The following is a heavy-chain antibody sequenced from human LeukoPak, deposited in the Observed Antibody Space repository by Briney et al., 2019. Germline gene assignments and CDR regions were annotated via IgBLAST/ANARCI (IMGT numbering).Heavy chain of an antibody. J-gene: IGHJ5*02. D-gene: IGHD4-23*01. CDR1: GGTFSSYA. CDR3: ARDYGGNPVLIWFDP. CDR2: IIPIFGTA. Sequence: EASVKVSFKASGGTFSSYAISWVRQAPGEGLEWMGGIIPIFGTANYAQKFQGRGTITGDEATSKAYMEVSSLRSEDTAVYYCARDYGGNPVLIWFDPWGQGTLVTVSS. V-gene: IGHV1-69*13.